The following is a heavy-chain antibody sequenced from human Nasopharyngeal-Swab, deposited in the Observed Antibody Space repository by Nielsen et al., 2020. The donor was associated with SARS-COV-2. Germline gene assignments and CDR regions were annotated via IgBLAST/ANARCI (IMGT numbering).Heavy chain of an antibody. V-gene: IGHV4-39*01. CDR3: ARQEDTIFGVVTHFDY. CDR1: GGSISSSSYY. Sequence: SETLSLTCTVSGGSISSSSYYWGWIRQPPGKGLEWIGSIYYSGSTYYNPSLKSRVTISVDTSKNQFSLKLSSVTAADTAVYYCARQEDTIFGVVTHFDYWGQGTLVTVSS. J-gene: IGHJ4*02. CDR2: IYYSGST. D-gene: IGHD3-3*01.